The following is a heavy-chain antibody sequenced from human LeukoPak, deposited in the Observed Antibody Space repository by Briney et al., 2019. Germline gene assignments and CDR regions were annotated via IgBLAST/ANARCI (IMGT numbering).Heavy chain of an antibody. CDR1: GYTFTSYD. CDR3: ATDLSAAVATIKGPYSSGWTPGY. CDR2: MNPNSGNT. V-gene: IGHV1-8*01. Sequence: GASVKVSCKASGYTFTSYDINWVRQATGQGLEWMGWMNPNSGNTGYAQKFQGRVTMTRNTSISTAYMELSSLRSEDTAVYYCATDLSAAVATIKGPYSSGWTPGYWGQGTLATVSS. D-gene: IGHD6-19*01. J-gene: IGHJ4*02.